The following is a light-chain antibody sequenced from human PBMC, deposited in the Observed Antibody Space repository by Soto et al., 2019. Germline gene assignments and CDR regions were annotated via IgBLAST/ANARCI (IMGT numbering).Light chain of an antibody. CDR1: SSNIGDNT. CDR3: AAWDDSLFWV. V-gene: IGLV1-44*01. CDR2: SNN. J-gene: IGLJ3*02. Sequence: QSVLTQPPSASGTPGQRVTISCSGGSSNIGDNTVNWYQQLPGTAPKLLIYSNNQRPSGVPDRFSGSKSGTSASLAISWLQSEDEADYYCAAWDDSLFWVFGGGTKLTVL.